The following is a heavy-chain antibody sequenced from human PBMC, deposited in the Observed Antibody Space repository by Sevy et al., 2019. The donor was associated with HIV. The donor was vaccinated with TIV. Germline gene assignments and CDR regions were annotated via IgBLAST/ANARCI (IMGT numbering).Heavy chain of an antibody. Sequence: ASVKVSCKASGYTFSNNAIHWVRQAPGQRLEWMGWVHAGNGHTKFSEKFQDRVTISRDTSATTVYMDLTSRTSEETAIYYCARGKGGIFGVVTGQFDYWGQGTLVTVSS. D-gene: IGHD3-3*01. CDR3: ARGKGGIFGVVTGQFDY. CDR1: GYTFSNNA. V-gene: IGHV1-3*01. CDR2: VHAGNGHT. J-gene: IGHJ4*02.